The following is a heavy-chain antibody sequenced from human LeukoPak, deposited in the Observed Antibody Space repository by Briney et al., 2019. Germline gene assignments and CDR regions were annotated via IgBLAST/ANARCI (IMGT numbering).Heavy chain of an antibody. D-gene: IGHD3-10*01. CDR2: ISSGSSTI. J-gene: IGHJ4*02. V-gene: IGHV3-48*01. CDR1: GFTFSSYS. CDR3: TRAGRGYDY. Sequence: GGSLRLSCAASGFTFSSYSMNWVRQAPGKGLEWVSYISSGSSTIYYADSVKGRFTISRDNSNDTLFLQMNSLRAEDTALYFCTRAGRGYDYWGQGTLVTVSS.